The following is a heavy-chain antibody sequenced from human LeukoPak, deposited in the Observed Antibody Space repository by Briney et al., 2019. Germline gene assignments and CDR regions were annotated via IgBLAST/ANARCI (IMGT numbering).Heavy chain of an antibody. D-gene: IGHD2-15*01. CDR1: RFYVNTYE. J-gene: IGHJ4*02. CDR3: VRGRLLRSTKYFDY. Sequence: GGSLRLSCAASRFYVNTYEMHWVRQAPGKGLEWVSYINGGASTMNYADSVWGRFTISRDDAQNSVHLQMNSLRDEDTAVYYCVRGRLLRSTKYFDYWGQGALVTVSS. CDR2: INGGASTM. V-gene: IGHV3-48*03.